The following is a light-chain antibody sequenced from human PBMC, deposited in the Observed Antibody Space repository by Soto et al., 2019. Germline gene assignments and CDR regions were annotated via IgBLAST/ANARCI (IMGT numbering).Light chain of an antibody. V-gene: IGKV1-5*01. CDR3: QQYNTFWT. Sequence: DIQLSQSPSFLSASVGDRVTITCRASQSISSWLAWYQQKPGKAPNLLIYAASSLESGVPSRFSGSGSGTEFTLTISSLQPDDFATYYCQQYNTFWTFGQGTKVDIK. J-gene: IGKJ1*01. CDR2: AAS. CDR1: QSISSW.